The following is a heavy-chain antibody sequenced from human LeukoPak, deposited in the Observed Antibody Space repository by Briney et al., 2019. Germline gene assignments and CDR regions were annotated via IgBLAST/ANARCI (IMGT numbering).Heavy chain of an antibody. J-gene: IGHJ4*02. V-gene: IGHV3-30*02. D-gene: IGHD2/OR15-2a*01. CDR2: IRYDGSNT. CDR3: AKDGTSYYYIYY. Sequence: GGSLRLSCAASGFTFNNYGMHWVRQAPGKGLEWLAFIRYDGSNTYYADSVKGRFTVSRDDSKNTLYLQMDSLRGDDTAVYYCAKDGTSYYYIYYWGQGTLVAVSS. CDR1: GFTFNNYG.